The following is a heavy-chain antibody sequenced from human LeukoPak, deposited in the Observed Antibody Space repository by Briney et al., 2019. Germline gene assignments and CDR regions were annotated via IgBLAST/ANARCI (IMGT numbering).Heavy chain of an antibody. CDR3: ARGQWELPNPPSDY. Sequence: PGGSLRLSCAASGFTFSSYAMSWVRQAPGKGLEWVSAISGSGGSTYYADSVKGRFTISRDNAKNSLYLQMNSLRAEDTAVYYCARGQWELPNPPSDYWGQGTLVTVSS. V-gene: IGHV3-23*01. CDR1: GFTFSSYA. J-gene: IGHJ4*02. D-gene: IGHD1-26*01. CDR2: ISGSGGST.